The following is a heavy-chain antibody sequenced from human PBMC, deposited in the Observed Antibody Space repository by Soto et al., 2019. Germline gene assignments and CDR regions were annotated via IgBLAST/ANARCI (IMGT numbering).Heavy chain of an antibody. CDR3: AKVGANNGYGSSDF. D-gene: IGHD5-12*01. V-gene: IGHV3-23*01. CDR2: FNGSGGST. J-gene: IGHJ4*02. Sequence: GGSLRLSCAASGFTFSSYAMSWVRQAPGKGLEWVSTFNGSGGSTYYADSVKGRFTISRDNSKNTVFLQMNSLRAEDTAVYYCAKVGANNGYGSSDFWGQGTLVTVSS. CDR1: GFTFSSYA.